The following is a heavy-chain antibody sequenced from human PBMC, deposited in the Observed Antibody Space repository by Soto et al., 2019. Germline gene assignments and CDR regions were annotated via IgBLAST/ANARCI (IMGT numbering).Heavy chain of an antibody. D-gene: IGHD2-2*01. J-gene: IGHJ3*02. CDR3: TKDSATGTRWLYPFDI. CDR2: IKSKTDGGTT. CDR1: GFTFSNAW. V-gene: IGHV3-15*01. Sequence: PGGSLRLSCAASGFTFSNAWMSWVRQAPGKGLEWVGRIKSKTDGGTTDYAAPVKGRFTISRDDSKNTLYLQMNSLKTEDTAVYYCTKDSATGTRWLYPFDIWGQGTMVTVSS.